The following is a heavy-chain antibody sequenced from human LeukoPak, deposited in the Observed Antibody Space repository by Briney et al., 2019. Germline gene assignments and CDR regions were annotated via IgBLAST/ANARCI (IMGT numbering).Heavy chain of an antibody. CDR2: ISAYNGNT. D-gene: IGHD3-22*01. Sequence: GASVKVSCKASGYTFTSYGISWVRQAPGQGLEWMGWISAYNGNTNYAQKLQGRVTMTTDTSTSTAYMELRSLRSDDTAVYYCARVPLGPNYYDSSGELDYWGQGTLVTVSS. V-gene: IGHV1-18*01. CDR1: GYTFTSYG. CDR3: ARVPLGPNYYDSSGELDY. J-gene: IGHJ4*02.